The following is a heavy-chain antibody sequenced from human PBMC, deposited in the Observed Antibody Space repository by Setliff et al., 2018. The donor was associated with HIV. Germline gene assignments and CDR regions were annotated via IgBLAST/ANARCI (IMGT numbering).Heavy chain of an antibody. V-gene: IGHV4-59*01. Sequence: SETLSLTCTVSGGSISSYYWSWIRQPPGKGLEWIGYIYYSGSTNYNPSLKSRVTISVDTSKNQFSLKLSSVIAADTAVYYCARIFGDQGYYYYMDVWGEGTTVTVSS. CDR3: ARIFGDQGYYYYMDV. CDR1: GGSISSYY. CDR2: IYYSGST. J-gene: IGHJ6*03. D-gene: IGHD3-3*01.